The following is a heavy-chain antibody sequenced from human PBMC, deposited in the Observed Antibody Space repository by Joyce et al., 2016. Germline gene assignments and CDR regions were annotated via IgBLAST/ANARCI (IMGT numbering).Heavy chain of an antibody. Sequence: EVQLLESGGGLIQPGGSLRLSCAASGFTVSNNYMTWVRQAPGKGLEWVSFIYRGGDTYYADSVKGRFTISRDKNTLYLQMNSLRVEDTAVYYCARVPGFHWGQGTLVTVSS. CDR1: GFTVSNNY. CDR3: ARVPGFH. J-gene: IGHJ4*02. CDR2: IYRGGDT. V-gene: IGHV3-53*01.